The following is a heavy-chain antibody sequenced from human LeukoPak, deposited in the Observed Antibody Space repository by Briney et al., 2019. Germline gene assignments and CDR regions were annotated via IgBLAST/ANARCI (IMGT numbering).Heavy chain of an antibody. CDR1: GFTFSSSA. CDR2: ISDSGAIS. D-gene: IGHD2-8*02. J-gene: IGHJ4*02. V-gene: IGHV3-23*01. Sequence: PGGSLRLSCAASGFTFSSSAMSWVRQAPGKGLEWVSAISDSGAISYYADSVKGRFTISRDNSKNTLYLQMNSLRAEDMAVYYCAKGGVSYYFDYWGQGTLVTVSS. CDR3: AKGGVSYYFDY.